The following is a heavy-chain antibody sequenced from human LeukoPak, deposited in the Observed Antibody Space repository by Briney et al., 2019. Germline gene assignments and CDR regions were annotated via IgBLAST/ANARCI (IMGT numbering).Heavy chain of an antibody. CDR1: GFTFSSYA. CDR2: ISYDGSNK. D-gene: IGHD6-19*01. J-gene: IGHJ4*02. CDR3: AREAEQWLALDY. V-gene: IGHV3-30-3*01. Sequence: GGSLRLSCAASGFTFSSYAMHWVRQAPGKGLEWVAVISYDGSNKYYADSVKGRFTISRDNSKNTLYLQMNSLRAEDTAVYYCAREAEQWLALDYWGQGTLVTVSS.